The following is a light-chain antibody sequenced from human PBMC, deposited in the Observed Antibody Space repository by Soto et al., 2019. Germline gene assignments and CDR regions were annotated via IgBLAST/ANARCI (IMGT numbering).Light chain of an antibody. Sequence: EIVLTHSPGTLSLSPCEGAALSSGASETVTSNYLAWYQQKPGQAPRLLIYGASSRATGIPNRFSGSGSGTDFTLTISRLEPEDFAVYYCQQYNNWPRAFGQGTKVDI. CDR3: QQYNNWPRA. CDR2: GAS. J-gene: IGKJ1*01. CDR1: ETVTSNY. V-gene: IGKV3-20*01.